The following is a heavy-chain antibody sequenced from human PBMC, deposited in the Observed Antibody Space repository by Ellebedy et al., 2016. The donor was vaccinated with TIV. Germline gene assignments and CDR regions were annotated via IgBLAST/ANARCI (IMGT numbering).Heavy chain of an antibody. V-gene: IGHV3-23*01. J-gene: IGHJ4*02. D-gene: IGHD3-22*01. CDR3: AKDYFYDSSGGYFDY. CDR2: ISGSGDST. CDR1: GFTFSSYA. Sequence: GESLKISCAASGFTFSSYAMSWVRQAPGKGLAWVSAISGSGDSTYYADSVKGRFTISRDNSNNTLYLQMNSLTAEDTAVYYCAKDYFYDSSGGYFDYWGQGTLVTVSS.